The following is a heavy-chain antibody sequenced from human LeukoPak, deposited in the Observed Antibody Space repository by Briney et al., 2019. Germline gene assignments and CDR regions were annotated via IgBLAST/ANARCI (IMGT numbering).Heavy chain of an antibody. CDR2: IKRDGSQK. V-gene: IGHV3-7*01. D-gene: IGHD4-23*01. CDR3: ARDRGKDYFGD. Sequence: GGSLRLSCAAPGFSFSSNWMGWVRQAPGKGLEWVAHIKRDGSQKYYLDSVKGRFTISRDNAKNSLYLQMNSLRVEDTAVYYCARDRGKDYFGDWGQGTQVTVSS. J-gene: IGHJ4*02. CDR1: GFSFSSNW.